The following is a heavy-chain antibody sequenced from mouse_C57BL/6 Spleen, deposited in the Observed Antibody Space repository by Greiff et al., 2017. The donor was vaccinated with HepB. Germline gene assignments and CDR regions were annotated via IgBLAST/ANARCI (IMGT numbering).Heavy chain of an antibody. CDR3: ARWLTAVTGTYYYAMDY. D-gene: IGHD4-1*01. V-gene: IGHV1-64*01. CDR1: GYTFTSYW. CDR2: IHPNSGST. Sequence: QVQLQQPGAELVKPGASVKLSCKASGYTFTSYWMHWVKQRPGQGLEWIGMIHPNSGSTNYNEKFKSKATLTVDKSSSTAYMQLSSLTSEDSAVYYCARWLTAVTGTYYYAMDYWGQGTSVTVSS. J-gene: IGHJ4*01.